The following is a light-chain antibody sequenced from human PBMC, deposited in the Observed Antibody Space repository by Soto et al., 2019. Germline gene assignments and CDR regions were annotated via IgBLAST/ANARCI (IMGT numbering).Light chain of an antibody. Sequence: EVVMTQSPATLSVSPGERATLSCRASQSVGNRLAWYQQKPGQPPGLLIYGASTRATGIPASFSGSGSETEFTLTISSLQSEDFAVYYCQQHISWPLTFGGGTKVEI. CDR2: GAS. V-gene: IGKV3-15*01. J-gene: IGKJ4*01. CDR1: QSVGNR. CDR3: QQHISWPLT.